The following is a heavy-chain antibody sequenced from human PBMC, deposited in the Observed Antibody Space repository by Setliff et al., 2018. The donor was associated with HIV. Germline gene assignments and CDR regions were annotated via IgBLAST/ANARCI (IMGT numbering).Heavy chain of an antibody. CDR2: IIPILGIA. Sequence: GASVKVSCKASGGTFSSYTISWVRRAPGQGLEWMGRIIPILGIANYAQKFQGRVTITADKSTSTAYMELSSLRSEDTAVYYCASLVSVGATSAFDIWGQGTMVTVSS. D-gene: IGHD1-26*01. J-gene: IGHJ3*02. V-gene: IGHV1-69*02. CDR1: GGTFSSYT. CDR3: ASLVSVGATSAFDI.